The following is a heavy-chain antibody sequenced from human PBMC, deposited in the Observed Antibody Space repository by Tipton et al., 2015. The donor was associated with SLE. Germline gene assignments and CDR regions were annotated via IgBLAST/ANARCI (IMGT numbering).Heavy chain of an antibody. V-gene: IGHV1-18*01. Sequence: QLVQSGAEVKEPGASVNVSCKASGYTFTSYGISWVRQAPGQGLEWMGWISTYNGNTNSAQKFQGRATMTTDTSTNTAYMELRNLRSDDTAMYYCARDRGASSGGWFVGAIGYWGQGTLVTVSS. CDR2: ISTYNGNT. D-gene: IGHD2-15*01. CDR3: ARDRGASSGGWFVGAIGY. J-gene: IGHJ4*02. CDR1: GYTFTSYG.